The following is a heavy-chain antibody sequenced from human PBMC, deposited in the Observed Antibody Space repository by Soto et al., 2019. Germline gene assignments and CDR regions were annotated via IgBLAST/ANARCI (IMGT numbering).Heavy chain of an antibody. CDR3: ARNFLGYCSSTSCHFDY. J-gene: IGHJ4*02. Sequence: QVQLVQSGAEVKKPGSSVKVSCKASGGTFSSYTISWVRQAPGQGLEWMGRIIPIHGIANYAQKFQGRVTITADKSTSTAYMELSSLRSEDTAVYYCARNFLGYCSSTSCHFDYWGQGTLVTVSS. V-gene: IGHV1-69*02. CDR1: GGTFSSYT. D-gene: IGHD2-2*01. CDR2: IIPIHGIA.